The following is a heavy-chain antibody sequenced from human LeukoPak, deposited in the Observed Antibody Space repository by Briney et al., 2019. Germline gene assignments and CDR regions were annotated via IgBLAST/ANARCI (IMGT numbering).Heavy chain of an antibody. CDR3: YHYGSGSYSTDY. J-gene: IGHJ4*02. CDR1: GFTSSDAT. D-gene: IGHD3-10*01. Sequence: GGSLRLSCAASGFTSSDATMNWVRQASGKGLEWLGRITSKANSYATAYSASVKGRFTVSRDDSKNTAYLQMNSLRTEDTAVYYCYHYGSGSYSTDYWGQGTLVTVSS. CDR2: ITSKANSYAT. V-gene: IGHV3-73*01.